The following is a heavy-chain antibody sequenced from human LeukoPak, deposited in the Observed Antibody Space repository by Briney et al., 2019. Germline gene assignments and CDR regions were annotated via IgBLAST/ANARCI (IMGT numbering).Heavy chain of an antibody. CDR3: AKDKGDCSSTSCYPAPYMDV. J-gene: IGHJ6*03. CDR2: ISWDGGST. CDR1: GLTFDDYT. V-gene: IGHV3-43*01. Sequence: GGSLRLSGAASGLTFDDYTMHWVRQAPGQGLEWVSLISWDGGSTYYADSVKGRFTISRDNSKNSLYLQMNSLRTEDTALYYCAKDKGDCSSTSCYPAPYMDVWGKGTTVTVSS. D-gene: IGHD2-2*01.